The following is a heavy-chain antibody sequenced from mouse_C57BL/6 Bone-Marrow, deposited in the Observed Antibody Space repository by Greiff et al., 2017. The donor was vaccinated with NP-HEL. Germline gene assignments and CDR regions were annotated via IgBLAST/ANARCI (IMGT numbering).Heavy chain of an antibody. D-gene: IGHD1-1*02. CDR2: IHPNSGST. CDR1: GYTFTSYW. Sequence: QVQLQQPGAELVKPGASVKLSCKASGYTFTSYWMHWVKQRPGQGLEWIGMIHPNSGSTNYNEKFKSKATLTVDKSASTAYMQLSSLTSEDSAVYYCARKAGAWFAYWGQGTLVTVSA. CDR3: ARKAGAWFAY. V-gene: IGHV1-64*01. J-gene: IGHJ3*01.